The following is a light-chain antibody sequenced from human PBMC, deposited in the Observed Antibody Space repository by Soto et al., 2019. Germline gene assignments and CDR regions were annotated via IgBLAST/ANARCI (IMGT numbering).Light chain of an antibody. CDR3: MQALQTPYT. CDR2: LGS. CDR1: QSLLHSNGYNY. J-gene: IGKJ2*01. Sequence: DIVMTQSPLSLPVTPGEPASISCRSSQSLLHSNGYNYLDWYLQKPGQSPQLLIYLGSNRASGVPDGCIGSRAGTDFTLKISRVEAEDVGIYYCMQALQTPYTVGQGTKLEI. V-gene: IGKV2-28*01.